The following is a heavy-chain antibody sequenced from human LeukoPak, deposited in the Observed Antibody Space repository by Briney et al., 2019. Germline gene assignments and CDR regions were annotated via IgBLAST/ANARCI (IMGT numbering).Heavy chain of an antibody. CDR3: ARGGRGYSYGYGDY. J-gene: IGHJ4*02. CDR2: IYYSGST. D-gene: IGHD5-18*01. V-gene: IGHV4-59*01. CDR1: GGSISSYC. Sequence: SETLSLTCPVSGGSISSYCWSWIRQPPGKGLEWIGYIYYSGSTNYNPSLKSRVAISVDTSKNQFSLKLSSVTAADTAVYYCARGGRGYSYGYGDYWGQGTLVTVSS.